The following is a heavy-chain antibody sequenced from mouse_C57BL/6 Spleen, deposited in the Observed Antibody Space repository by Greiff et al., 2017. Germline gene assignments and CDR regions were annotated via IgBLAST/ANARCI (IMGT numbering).Heavy chain of an antibody. Sequence: VQLVESGAELVRPGASVKLSCKASGYTFTDYYINWVKQRPGQGLAWIARIYPGSGNTYYNEKFKGKATLTAEKSSSTAYMQLSSLTSEDSAVYFCARYYGSSYIAYFDYWGQGTTLTVSS. CDR1: GYTFTDYY. V-gene: IGHV1-76*01. J-gene: IGHJ2*01. D-gene: IGHD1-1*01. CDR3: ARYYGSSYIAYFDY. CDR2: IYPGSGNT.